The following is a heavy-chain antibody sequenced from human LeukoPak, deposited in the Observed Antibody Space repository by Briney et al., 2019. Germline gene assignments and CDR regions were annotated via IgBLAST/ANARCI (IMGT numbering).Heavy chain of an antibody. CDR3: ATALKDDAFDI. J-gene: IGHJ3*02. Sequence: ASAKVSCKVSGYTLTELSMHWMRQAPGKGLEWMGGFDPEDGETIYAQKFQGRVTMTEDTSTDTAYMELSSLRSEDTAVYYCATALKDDAFDIWGQGTMVTVSS. CDR1: GYTLTELS. CDR2: FDPEDGET. V-gene: IGHV1-24*01.